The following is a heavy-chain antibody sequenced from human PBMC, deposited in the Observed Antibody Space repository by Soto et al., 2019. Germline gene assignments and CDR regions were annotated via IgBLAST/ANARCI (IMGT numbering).Heavy chain of an antibody. CDR1: VFTFSSYS. CDR3: ARDQAYGSGSYYKDPYYYYGMDV. D-gene: IGHD3-10*01. V-gene: IGHV3-21*01. Sequence: EVQLVESGGGLVKPGGSLRLSCAASVFTFSSYSMNWVRQAPGKGLEWVSSISSSSSYIYYADSVKGRFTISRDNAKNSLYLQMNSLRAEDTAVYYCARDQAYGSGSYYKDPYYYYGMDVWGQGTTVTVSS. CDR2: ISSSSSYI. J-gene: IGHJ6*02.